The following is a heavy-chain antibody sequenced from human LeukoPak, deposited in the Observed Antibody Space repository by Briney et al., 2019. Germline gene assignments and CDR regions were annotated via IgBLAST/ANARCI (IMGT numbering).Heavy chain of an antibody. CDR2: IYHSGST. J-gene: IGHJ5*02. V-gene: IGHV4-38-2*02. CDR1: GYSISSGYY. CDR3: ARWVYGSGINWFDP. Sequence: SETLSLTCTVSGYSISSGYYWGWIRQPPGKGLEWIGSIYHSGSTYYNPSLKSRVTISVDTSKSQFSLKLSSVTAADTAVYYCARWVYGSGINWFDPWGQGTLVTVSS. D-gene: IGHD3-10*01.